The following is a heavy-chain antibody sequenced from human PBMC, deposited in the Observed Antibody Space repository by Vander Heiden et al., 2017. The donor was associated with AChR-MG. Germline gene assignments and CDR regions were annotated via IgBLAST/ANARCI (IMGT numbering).Heavy chain of an antibody. CDR1: GVTFSSYA. CDR2: IGGSGGTT. Sequence: EVQVLESGGGLVQPGGSLRLSCAASGVTFSSYAMSWVRQAPGKGLEWVSVIGGSGGTTFYADSVKGRFTISRDNFKNTLYLQMNRLSAEDTAVYYCAKDRGATVSGLLNWGQGTLVTVSS. J-gene: IGHJ4*02. V-gene: IGHV3-23*01. D-gene: IGHD4-17*01. CDR3: AKDRGATVSGLLN.